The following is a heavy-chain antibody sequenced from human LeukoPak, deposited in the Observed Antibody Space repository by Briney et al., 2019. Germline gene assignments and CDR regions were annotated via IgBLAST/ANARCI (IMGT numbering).Heavy chain of an antibody. Sequence: GGSLRLSCAASGFTFDDYGMSWVRQAPGKGLEWVSGINWNGGSTGYADSVKGRFTISRENAKNSLYLQMNSLRAEDTALYYCARDGAPWNYYYYYMDVWGKGTTVTVSS. V-gene: IGHV3-20*04. CDR3: ARDGAPWNYYYYYMDV. D-gene: IGHD3-16*01. CDR1: GFTFDDYG. CDR2: INWNGGST. J-gene: IGHJ6*03.